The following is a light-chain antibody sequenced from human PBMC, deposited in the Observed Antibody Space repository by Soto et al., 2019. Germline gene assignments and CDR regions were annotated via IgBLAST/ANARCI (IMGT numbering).Light chain of an antibody. CDR1: QGITND. J-gene: IGKJ1*01. CDR2: AAS. CDR3: LQDYNSPKT. V-gene: IGKV1-6*01. Sequence: AIQMTQSPSSLSASVGDRVTVTCRASQGITNDLAWFQQKPGKAPKLLIYAASNFQSGVPSRFSGSGSGTDFTLTISNLQPEDSATYYCLQDYNSPKTFGPGTKVEIK.